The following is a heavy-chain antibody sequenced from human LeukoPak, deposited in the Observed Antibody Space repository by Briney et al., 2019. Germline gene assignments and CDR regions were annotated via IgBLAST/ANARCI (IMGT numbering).Heavy chain of an antibody. CDR3: ARGEPEVAGYYYYYYGMDV. CDR1: GYTFTSYD. Sequence: ASVKVSCKASGYTFTSYDINWVRQATGQGLEWMGWMNPNSGNTGYAQKFQGRVTMTRNTSISTAYMELSSLRSEDTAVYYCARGEPEVAGYYYYYYGMDVWGQGTTVTVSS. J-gene: IGHJ6*02. D-gene: IGHD6-19*01. V-gene: IGHV1-8*01. CDR2: MNPNSGNT.